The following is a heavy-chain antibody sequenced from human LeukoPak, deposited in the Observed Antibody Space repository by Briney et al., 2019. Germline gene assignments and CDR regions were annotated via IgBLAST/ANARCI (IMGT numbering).Heavy chain of an antibody. J-gene: IGHJ3*02. D-gene: IGHD3-10*01. V-gene: IGHV1-2*02. CDR3: ASSSYYGSGRGAFDI. CDR1: GYTFTGYY. CDR2: INPNSGGT. Sequence: ASVKVSCKASGYTFTGYYMHWVRQAPGQGLEWMGWINPNSGGTDYAQKFQGRVTMTRDTSISTAYMELSRLRSDDTAVYYCASSSYYGSGRGAFDIWGQGTMVTVSS.